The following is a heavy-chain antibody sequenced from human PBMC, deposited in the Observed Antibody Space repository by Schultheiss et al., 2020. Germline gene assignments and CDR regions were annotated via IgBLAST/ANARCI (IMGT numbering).Heavy chain of an antibody. Sequence: GESLKISCAASGFSITGFWMSWVRQAPGKGLEWVAVISYDGSNKYYADSVKGRFTISRDNSKNTLYLQMNSLRAEDTAVYYCARGGYYYDSSGYYQEVDIWGQGTMVTVSS. CDR1: GFSITGFW. CDR3: ARGGYYYDSSGYYQEVDI. CDR2: ISYDGSNK. J-gene: IGHJ3*02. V-gene: IGHV3-30*03. D-gene: IGHD3-22*01.